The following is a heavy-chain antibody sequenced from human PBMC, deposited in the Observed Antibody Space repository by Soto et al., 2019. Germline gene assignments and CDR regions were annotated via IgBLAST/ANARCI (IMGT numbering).Heavy chain of an antibody. J-gene: IGHJ3*02. V-gene: IGHV4-59*02. Sequence: QVQLQGSGPGLVKPSETLSLTCTVFGGSVTTYYWTWIRQPPGKGLEWIGFTSHSGSTNYNPSLKSRVTMSVDTSKTQFSLKLNSVTAADTAVYYCVTGSGSSTSDAFDIWDRGTMVIVS. CDR3: VTGSGSSTSDAFDI. CDR2: TSHSGST. CDR1: GGSVTTYY. D-gene: IGHD2-15*01.